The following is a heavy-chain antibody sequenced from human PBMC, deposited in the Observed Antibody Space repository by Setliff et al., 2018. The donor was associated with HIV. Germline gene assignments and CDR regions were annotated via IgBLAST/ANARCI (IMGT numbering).Heavy chain of an antibody. CDR2: IYYSGTT. CDR1: GASVNSNNYY. Sequence: LSLTCTVSGASVNSNNYYWGWIRQPPGKGLEWIASIYYSGTTYYNPSLKSRVTISVDTSKNQFSLKLSSVTAADTAVYYCARLSLSLVRGIINSGDRLFDYWGQGSLVTVSS. V-gene: IGHV4-39*01. J-gene: IGHJ4*02. CDR3: ARLSLSLVRGIINSGDRLFDY. D-gene: IGHD3-10*01.